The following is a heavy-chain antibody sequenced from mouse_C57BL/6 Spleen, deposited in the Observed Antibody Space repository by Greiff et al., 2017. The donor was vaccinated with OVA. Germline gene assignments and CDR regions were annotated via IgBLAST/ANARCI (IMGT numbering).Heavy chain of an antibody. J-gene: IGHJ3*01. D-gene: IGHD2-4*01. V-gene: IGHV3-6*01. CDR3: ARENYDYSAWFAY. CDR2: ISYDGSN. CDR1: GYSITSGYY. Sequence: EVQLQESGPGLVKPSQSLSLTCSVTGYSITSGYYWNWIRQFPGNKLEWMGYISYDGSNNYNPSLKNRISITRDTSKNQFFLKLNSVTTEDTATYYCARENYDYSAWFAYWGQGTLVTVSA.